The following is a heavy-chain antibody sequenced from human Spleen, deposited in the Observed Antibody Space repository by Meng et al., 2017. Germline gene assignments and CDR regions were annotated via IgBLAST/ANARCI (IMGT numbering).Heavy chain of an antibody. CDR2: IYYSGST. CDR1: GGSISSSSYY. Sequence: LRLSCTVSGGSISSSSYYWGWIRQPPGKGLEWIGSIYYSGSTYYNPSLKSRVTISVDTSKNQFSLKLSSVTAADTAVYYCARDYGDYVSYYYYYGMDVWGQGTTVTVSS. D-gene: IGHD4-17*01. J-gene: IGHJ6*02. V-gene: IGHV4-39*07. CDR3: ARDYGDYVSYYYYYGMDV.